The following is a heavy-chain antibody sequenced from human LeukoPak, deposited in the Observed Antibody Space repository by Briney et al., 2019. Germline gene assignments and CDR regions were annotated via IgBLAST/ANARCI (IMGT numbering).Heavy chain of an antibody. J-gene: IGHJ4*02. CDR2: IKGDGSEK. Sequence: GGSLRLSCAASGFSFSSYWMKWVRQDPGKGLEWVANIKGDGSEKYYVDSVKGRFTISRDNAKNSLYLQMNSLRAEDTAVYYCARGGVRRGWYDYWGQGTLVTVSS. CDR1: GFSFSSYW. D-gene: IGHD1-14*01. CDR3: ARGGVRRGWYDY. V-gene: IGHV3-7*01.